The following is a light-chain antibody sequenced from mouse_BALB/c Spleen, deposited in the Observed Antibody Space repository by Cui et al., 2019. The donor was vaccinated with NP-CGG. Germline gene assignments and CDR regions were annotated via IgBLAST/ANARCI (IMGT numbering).Light chain of an antibody. Sequence: VVPQESALTTSPGKTVTLTCRSSTGAVTTSNYANWVQEKPDHLFTGLIGGTNNRVPGVPARFSGSLIGDKAALTITGAQTEDESIYFCALWYSNHWVFGGGTKLTVL. J-gene: IGLJ1*01. CDR1: TGAVTTSNY. V-gene: IGLV1*01. CDR3: ALWYSNHWV. CDR2: GTN.